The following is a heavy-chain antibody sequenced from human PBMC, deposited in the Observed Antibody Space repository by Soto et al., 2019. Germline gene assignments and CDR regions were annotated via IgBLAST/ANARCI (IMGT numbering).Heavy chain of an antibody. J-gene: IGHJ4*02. D-gene: IGHD5-18*01. CDR2: TYYRSKWYN. CDR3: AQDPGYSLDY. CDR1: GDSVSISSGA. Sequence: QVQLQQSGPGLVKPSQTLSLTCTISGDSVSISSGAWNWIRQSPSRGLEWLGRTYYRSKWYNDYAVSVKSRIKINPDTSKNQFSLQSNSVTPEDTAVYYCAQDPGYSLDYWGQGTLVTVSS. V-gene: IGHV6-1*01.